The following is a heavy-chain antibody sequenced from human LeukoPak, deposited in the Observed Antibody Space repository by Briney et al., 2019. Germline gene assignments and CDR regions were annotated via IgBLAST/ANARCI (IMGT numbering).Heavy chain of an antibody. D-gene: IGHD6-13*01. CDR2: IYPGDSDT. V-gene: IGHV5-51*01. CDR1: GYSFTSYW. CDR3: ARRVAAAGYYFDY. Sequence: GESLKISCKGSGYSFTSYWIGWVRQMPGKGLEWMGIIYPGDSDTRYSPSFQGQVIISADKSISTAYLQWSSLKASDTAMYYCARRVAAAGYYFDYWGQGTLVTVSS. J-gene: IGHJ4*02.